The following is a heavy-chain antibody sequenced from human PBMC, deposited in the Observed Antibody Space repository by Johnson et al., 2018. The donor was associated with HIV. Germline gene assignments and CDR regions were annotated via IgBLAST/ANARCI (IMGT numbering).Heavy chain of an antibody. V-gene: IGHV3-74*01. D-gene: IGHD1-26*01. J-gene: IGHJ3*02. CDR1: GFTFSSYW. CDR2: INSDGSST. CDR3: AKLVGADTSGELDI. Sequence: VQLVESGGGLVQPGGSLRLSCVASGFTFSSYWMHWVRQAPGKGLVWVSRINSDGSSTSYADTVKGRFTISRDNAKNTLYLHMNSLRAEDTALYYCAKLVGADTSGELDIWGQGTMVTVSS.